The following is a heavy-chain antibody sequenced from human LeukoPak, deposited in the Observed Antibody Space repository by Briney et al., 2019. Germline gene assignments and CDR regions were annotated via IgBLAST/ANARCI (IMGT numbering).Heavy chain of an antibody. CDR1: GGSISSGGYY. J-gene: IGHJ6*03. V-gene: IGHV4-31*03. CDR3: ASTPFGYSYGGIYYYYYYMDV. D-gene: IGHD5-18*01. Sequence: PSQTLSLTCTVSGGSISSGGYYWSWIRQHPGKGLEWIGYIYYSGSTYYNPSLKSRVTISVDTSKNQFSLKLSSVTAADTAVYYCASTPFGYSYGGIYYYYYYMDVWGKGTTVTVSS. CDR2: IYYSGST.